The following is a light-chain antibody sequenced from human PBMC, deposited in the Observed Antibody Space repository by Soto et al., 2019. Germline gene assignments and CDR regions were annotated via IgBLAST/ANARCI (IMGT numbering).Light chain of an antibody. V-gene: IGKV1-5*01. CDR3: QHYNNYPRT. J-gene: IGKJ4*01. CDR2: HAS. CDR1: ESVVEW. Sequence: DIQMTQSPSTLSASVGDRITITCRASESVVEWLAWYQQKPGKAPKALIYHASSLESGVPSRFSGSGSGTDFTLTISSLQPDDFATYYCQHYNNYPRTFGGGTKVEIK.